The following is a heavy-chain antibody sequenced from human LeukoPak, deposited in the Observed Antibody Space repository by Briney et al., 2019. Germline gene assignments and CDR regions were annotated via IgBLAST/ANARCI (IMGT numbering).Heavy chain of an antibody. CDR1: GGSISSGGYS. V-gene: IGHV4-30-2*02. D-gene: IGHD6-13*01. CDR3: ARSYSSSWYRASNWFDP. Sequence: SQTLSLTCAVSGGSISSGGYSWSWIRQPPGKGLEWIGYIYHSGSTNYNPSLKSRVTISADTSKNQFSLKLSSVTAADTAVYYCARSYSSSWYRASNWFDPWGQGTLVTVSS. J-gene: IGHJ5*02. CDR2: IYHSGST.